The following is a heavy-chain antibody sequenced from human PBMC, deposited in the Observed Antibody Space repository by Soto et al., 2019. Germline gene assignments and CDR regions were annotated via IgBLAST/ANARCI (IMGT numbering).Heavy chain of an antibody. CDR2: IYYSGTT. V-gene: IGHV4-31*03. CDR3: ARVVVDYYYYGMDV. D-gene: IGHD2-15*01. CDR1: GGSISSGGYY. Sequence: SETLSLTCTVSGGSISSGGYYWSWIRQHPGKGLEWIGYIYYSGTTYYNPSLKSRVTISVDTSKNQFSLKLSSVSAADTAVYYCARVVVDYYYYGMDVWGQGTTVTVSS. J-gene: IGHJ6*02.